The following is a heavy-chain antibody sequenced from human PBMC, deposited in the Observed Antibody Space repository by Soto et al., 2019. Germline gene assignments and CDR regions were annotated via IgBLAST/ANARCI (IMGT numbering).Heavy chain of an antibody. D-gene: IGHD6-6*01. V-gene: IGHV1-2*04. CDR3: ARAARPGAYYYGMDV. Sequence: ASVKVSCKASGYTFTGYYMHWVRQAPGQGLEWMGWINPNSGGTNYPQKVQGWVTMTRDTSISTAYMELSRLRSDDTAVYYCARAARPGAYYYGMDVWGQGTTVTVSS. CDR2: INPNSGGT. CDR1: GYTFTGYY. J-gene: IGHJ6*02.